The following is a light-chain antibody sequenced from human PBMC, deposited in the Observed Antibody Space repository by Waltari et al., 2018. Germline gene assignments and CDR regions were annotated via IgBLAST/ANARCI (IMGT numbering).Light chain of an antibody. J-gene: IGKJ4*01. CDR3: HQYGSSSLT. CDR2: GAS. Sequence: EIVLTQSPGTLSLSPGEGVTLSCRASQSVSGSYLAWYQQKPGQAPRLLIDGASIRATGIPDRCSGNGSGTDFTLTISRLEPEDFAMYYCHQYGSSSLTFGGGTKVEIK. CDR1: QSVSGSY. V-gene: IGKV3-20*01.